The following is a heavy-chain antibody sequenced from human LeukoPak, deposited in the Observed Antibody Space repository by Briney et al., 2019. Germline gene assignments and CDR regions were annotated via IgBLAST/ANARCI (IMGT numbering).Heavy chain of an antibody. J-gene: IGHJ4*02. Sequence: PSETLSLTCTVSGVSISDYYWSWIRQPPGKGLELIGRFYIRGNTTYSPSLNCRVTMSLDTSQSQFSLKLRSVTAADTAVYYCARLMPYDTREYFFDHWGRGTLVAVSS. CDR3: ARLMPYDTREYFFDH. D-gene: IGHD3-22*01. CDR1: GVSISDYY. V-gene: IGHV4-4*07. CDR2: FYIRGNT.